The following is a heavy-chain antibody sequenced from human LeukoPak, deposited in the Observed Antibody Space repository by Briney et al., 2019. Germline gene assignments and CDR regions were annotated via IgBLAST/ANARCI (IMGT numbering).Heavy chain of an antibody. D-gene: IGHD6-19*01. Sequence: SVKVSCKASGGTFSSYAISWVRQAPGQGLEWMGGIIPIFGTANYAQKLQGRVTMTTDTSTSTAYMELRSLRSDDTAVYYCARFSSYSSGWYVGDYWGQGTLVTVSS. CDR1: GGTFSSYA. V-gene: IGHV1-69*05. J-gene: IGHJ4*02. CDR3: ARFSSYSSGWYVGDY. CDR2: IIPIFGTA.